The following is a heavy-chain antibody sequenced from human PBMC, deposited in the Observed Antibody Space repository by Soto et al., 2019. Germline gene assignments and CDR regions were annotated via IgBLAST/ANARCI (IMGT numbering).Heavy chain of an antibody. Sequence: QLQLQESGPGLVKPSETLSLTCTVSGGSISSSSYYWGWIRQPPGKGLEWIGSIYYSGSTYYNPSLKRRVTISVDTSKNQFSLKLSSVTAADTAVYYCATTGHSSRAFDIWGQGTMVTVSS. V-gene: IGHV4-39*01. CDR2: IYYSGST. CDR3: ATTGHSSRAFDI. D-gene: IGHD6-13*01. J-gene: IGHJ3*02. CDR1: GGSISSSSYY.